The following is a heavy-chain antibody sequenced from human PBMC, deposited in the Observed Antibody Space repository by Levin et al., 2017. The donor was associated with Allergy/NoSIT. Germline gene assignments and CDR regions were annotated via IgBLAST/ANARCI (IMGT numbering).Heavy chain of an antibody. CDR2: IYYSGST. V-gene: IGHV4-59*12. Sequence: TSETLSLTCTVSGGSISSYYWSWIRQPPGKGLEWIGYIYYSGSTNYNPSLKSRVTISVDTSKNQFSLKLSSVTAADTAVYYCAREGTMTPYAFDIWGQGTMVTVSS. J-gene: IGHJ3*02. CDR3: AREGTMTPYAFDI. CDR1: GGSISSYY. D-gene: IGHD3-22*01.